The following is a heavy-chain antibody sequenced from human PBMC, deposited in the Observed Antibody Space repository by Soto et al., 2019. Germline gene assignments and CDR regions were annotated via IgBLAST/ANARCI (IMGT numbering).Heavy chain of an antibody. Sequence: GGSLRLSCAASGFTFSSYSMNWVRQAPGKGLEWVSYISSSSSTIYYADSVKGRFTISRDNAKNSLYLQMNSLRDEDTAVYYCARDPLYSNSDSIVVEAEYYFDYWGQGTLVTVSS. V-gene: IGHV3-48*02. D-gene: IGHD3-22*01. CDR1: GFTFSSYS. CDR3: ARDPLYSNSDSIVVEAEYYFDY. J-gene: IGHJ4*02. CDR2: ISSSSSTI.